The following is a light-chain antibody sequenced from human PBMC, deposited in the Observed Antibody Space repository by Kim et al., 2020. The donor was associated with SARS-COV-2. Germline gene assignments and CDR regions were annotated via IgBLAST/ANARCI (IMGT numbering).Light chain of an antibody. V-gene: IGLV3-1*01. CDR2: QDN. Sequence: SYELTQPPSVSVSPGQTASITCSGDKLGSKYACWYQQKPGQSPVLVIYQDNKRPSGIPELFSGSNSGNTATLTISGTQAMDEADYYCQAWDSSHVVFGGGTQLTVL. J-gene: IGLJ2*01. CDR3: QAWDSSHVV. CDR1: KLGSKY.